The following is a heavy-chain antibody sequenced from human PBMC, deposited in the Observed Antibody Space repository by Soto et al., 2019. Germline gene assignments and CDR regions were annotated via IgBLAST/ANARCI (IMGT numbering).Heavy chain of an antibody. V-gene: IGHV1-58*01. J-gene: IGHJ4*02. CDR2: IVVGSGNT. CDR1: GFTSTISA. Sequence: SVKVSCKTSGFTSTISAVQWVRQARGQRLEWIGWIVVGSGNTNYAQKFQERVTITRDMSTSTAYMELNSLRAEDTAVYYCARESTVATSPAGYWGQGTLVTVSS. CDR3: ARESTVATSPAGY. D-gene: IGHD4-17*01.